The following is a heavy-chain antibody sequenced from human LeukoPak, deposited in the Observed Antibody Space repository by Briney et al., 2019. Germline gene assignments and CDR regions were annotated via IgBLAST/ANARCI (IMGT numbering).Heavy chain of an antibody. CDR3: ARRYSDSSGYYYPLDY. J-gene: IGHJ4*02. CDR1: GYTFSSYW. D-gene: IGHD3-22*01. CDR2: IYPGDSDT. Sequence: GESLKISCKGSGYTFSSYWIVWVRQMPGKGLEWMGIIYPGDSDTRYSPSFQGQVTISADKSISTAYLQWNSLKASDTAMYCCARRYSDSSGYYYPLDYWGQGTLVTVSS. V-gene: IGHV5-51*01.